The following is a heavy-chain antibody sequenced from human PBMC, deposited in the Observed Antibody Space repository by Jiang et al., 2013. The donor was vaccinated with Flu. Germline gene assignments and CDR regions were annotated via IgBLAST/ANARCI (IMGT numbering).Heavy chain of an antibody. CDR1: GFTFSDYY. Sequence: GGLVKPGGSLRLSCAASGFTFSDYYMSWIRQAPGKGLEWVSYISGSGITIYYADSVKGRFTISRDYAKNMLYLQMNSLRAEDTAVYYCVVVAVPEKDWGQGTLVTVSS. V-gene: IGHV3-11*04. CDR2: ISGSGITI. D-gene: IGHD6-19*01. CDR3: VVVAVPEKD. J-gene: IGHJ4*02.